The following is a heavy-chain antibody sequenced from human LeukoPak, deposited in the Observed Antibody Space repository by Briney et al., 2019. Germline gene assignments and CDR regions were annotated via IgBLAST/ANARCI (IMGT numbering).Heavy chain of an antibody. CDR3: AKVPSSRWAGNFDY. CDR2: ISSGGGGT. J-gene: IGHJ4*02. D-gene: IGHD6-13*01. Sequence: GSLRLSCAASGFTFRSYAMSWVRQAPGKGLEWVSSISSGGGGTYYADSVKGRFTISRDNSKITLHLQMNSLRAEDTAVYYCAKVPSSRWAGNFDYWGQGTLVTVSS. CDR1: GFTFRSYA. V-gene: IGHV3-23*01.